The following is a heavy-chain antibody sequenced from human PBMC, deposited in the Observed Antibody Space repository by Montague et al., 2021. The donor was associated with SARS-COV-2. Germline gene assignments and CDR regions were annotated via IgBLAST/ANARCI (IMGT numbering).Heavy chain of an antibody. CDR3: ARVSLAAAATRSDY. V-gene: IGHV4-61*08. J-gene: IGHJ4*02. CDR1: GGSVSSGGYY. D-gene: IGHD6-13*01. CDR2: IYYGGST. Sequence: SETLSLTCTVSGGSVSSGGYYWSWIRQPPGKGLEWIGYIYYGGSTXYKPSLKSRVTISLDTSKNQFSLKLTSVTAADTAVYYCARVSLAAAATRSDYWGQGTLVTVSS.